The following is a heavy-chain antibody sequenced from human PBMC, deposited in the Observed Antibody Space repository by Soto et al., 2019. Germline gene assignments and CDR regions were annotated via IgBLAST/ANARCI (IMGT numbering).Heavy chain of an antibody. D-gene: IGHD2-21*02. CDR1: AFSLSTGGVG. CDR2: IYWDDDK. V-gene: IGHV2-5*02. CDR3: IQSRCGGDCLQSYASYYYYGMDV. Sequence: QITLKESGPPLVKPTQTLTLTCTFSAFSLSTGGVGVGWIRQPPGKALEGLALIYWDDDKRYSPSLRSRLTITKDTSKNQVVLTMTNMDPVDTATYYCIQSRCGGDCLQSYASYYYYGMDVWGQGTTVTVSS. J-gene: IGHJ6*02.